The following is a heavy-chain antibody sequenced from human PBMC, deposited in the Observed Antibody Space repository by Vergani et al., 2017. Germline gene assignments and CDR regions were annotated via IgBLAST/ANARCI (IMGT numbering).Heavy chain of an antibody. CDR2: IYYSGST. V-gene: IGHV4-39*01. J-gene: IGHJ5*02. CDR1: GASIRSSNYY. CDR3: ARHSTVEWLVKLGWIDP. D-gene: IGHD6-19*01. Sequence: QLQLQESGPGLVKPSATLSLTCSVSGASIRSSNYYWGWLRQPPGKGLEWIASIYYSGSTYYNPSLKSRVTISVDTSKNRFYLKLSSVTAADTAVYFCARHSTVEWLVKLGWIDPWGQGILVTVSS.